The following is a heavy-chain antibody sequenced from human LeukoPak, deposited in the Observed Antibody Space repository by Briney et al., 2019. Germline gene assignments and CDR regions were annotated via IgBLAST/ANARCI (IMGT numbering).Heavy chain of an antibody. J-gene: IGHJ4*02. CDR1: GGSISGGKDF. CDR3: ARRGITYSTSFFDS. CDR2: IYYTGST. Sequence: PSETLSLTCAVSGGSISGGKDFWGWIRQSPGKGLEWIGSIYYTGSTYYNPSLKSRFTISVYTSKSEFSLMVHSVTAADTAMYYCARRGITYSTSFFDSWGQGTLVTVAS. V-gene: IGHV4-39*01. D-gene: IGHD6-13*01.